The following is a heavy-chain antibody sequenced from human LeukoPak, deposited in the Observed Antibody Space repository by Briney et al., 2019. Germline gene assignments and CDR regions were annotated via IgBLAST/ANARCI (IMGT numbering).Heavy chain of an antibody. V-gene: IGHV3-33*01. J-gene: IGHJ4*02. CDR1: GYTFSSYG. CDR3: ARDDVAVTGALDF. D-gene: IGHD6-19*01. Sequence: GRSLRLSCAASGYTFSSYGMHWVRHAPGNGPESVAVIWYDGSNKYYADSVKGRFTISRDNSKHTLYLQMNSLRAEDTAVYYCARDDVAVTGALDFWGQGTLVTVSS. CDR2: IWYDGSNK.